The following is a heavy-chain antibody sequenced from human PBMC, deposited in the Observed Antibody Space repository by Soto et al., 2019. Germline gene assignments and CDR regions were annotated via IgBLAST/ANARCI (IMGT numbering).Heavy chain of an antibody. J-gene: IGHJ4*02. V-gene: IGHV3-73*01. CDR2: LRSKANSYAT. D-gene: IGHD2-8*01. Sequence: GGSLRLSCAASGFTFSGSAMHWVRQASGKGLEWVGRLRSKANSYATAYAASVKGRFTISRDDSKNTAYLQMNSLKTEATAVYYCTRRLCTNGVCYTFGDYGDQGTLVTVSS. CDR1: GFTFSGSA. CDR3: TRRLCTNGVCYTFGDY.